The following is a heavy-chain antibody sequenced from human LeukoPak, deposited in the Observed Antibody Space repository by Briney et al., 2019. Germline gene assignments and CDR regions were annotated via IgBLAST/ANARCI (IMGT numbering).Heavy chain of an antibody. CDR3: ARVRLDHDAFDI. CDR1: GYTFTSYD. Sequence: ASVKVSCKASGYTFTSYDINWVRQATGQGLEWMGWMNPNSGNTGYAQKFQGRVTMTRNTSISTAYMELSSLRSEVTAVYYCARVRLDHDAFDIWGQGTMVTVSS. J-gene: IGHJ3*02. D-gene: IGHD3/OR15-3a*01. CDR2: MNPNSGNT. V-gene: IGHV1-8*01.